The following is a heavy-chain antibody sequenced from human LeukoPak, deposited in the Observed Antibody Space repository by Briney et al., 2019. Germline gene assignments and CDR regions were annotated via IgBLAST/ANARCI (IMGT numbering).Heavy chain of an antibody. CDR3: ARAEYYYGSGSYSLPNYYYYYYMDV. CDR2: ISAYNGNT. V-gene: IGHV1-18*01. Sequence: GASVKVSCKASGYTFTSYGISWVRQAPGQGLEWMGWISAYNGNTNYAQKLQGRVTMTTDTSTSTAYTELRSLRSDDTAVYYCARAEYYYGSGSYSLPNYYYYYYMDVWGKGTTVTVSS. CDR1: GYTFTSYG. D-gene: IGHD3-10*01. J-gene: IGHJ6*03.